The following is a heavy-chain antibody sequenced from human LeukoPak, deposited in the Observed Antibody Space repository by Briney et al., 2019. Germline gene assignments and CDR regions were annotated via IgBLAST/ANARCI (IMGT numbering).Heavy chain of an antibody. CDR1: GNSLTSHW. D-gene: IGHD5-24*01. CDR3: ARLREGGFDL. V-gene: IGHV5-51*01. J-gene: IGHJ4*02. Sequence: GESLKISCKDSGNSLTSHWIGWVRQMPGKGLEWMGIIYPGDSDTKYSPSFRGQVTISADKSISTAYLQWRSLKASDTAMYYCARLREGGFDLWGQGTLVTVSS. CDR2: IYPGDSDT.